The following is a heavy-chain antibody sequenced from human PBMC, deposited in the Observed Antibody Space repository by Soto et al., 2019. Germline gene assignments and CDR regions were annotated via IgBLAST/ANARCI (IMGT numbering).Heavy chain of an antibody. J-gene: IGHJ4*01. V-gene: IGHV4-59*11. CDR2: GLRHEFV. CDR1: GGSISDLY. Sequence: PSETLSLTCTVSGGSISDLYLSWTRQPPGKGLEWIGYGLRHEFVGTNPSLTNRVTISVDMSKRQFSLRLNSVTAADTAVYYCVAGPDHAKSAYWGQGTLVTVSS. CDR3: VAGPDHAKSAY.